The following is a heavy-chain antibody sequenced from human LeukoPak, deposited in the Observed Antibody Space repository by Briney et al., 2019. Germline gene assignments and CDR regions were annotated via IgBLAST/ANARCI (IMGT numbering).Heavy chain of an antibody. D-gene: IGHD6-19*01. Sequence: SETLSLTCAVYGGSFSGYYWTWIRQPPGKGLEWIGEVTDTGNRNYNPSLRSRVNILVDTAKNQFSLKVSSVTVADTSVFYCARGRGYSSGWGHFYYSIDVWGQGTTVTVSS. CDR1: GGSFSGYY. V-gene: IGHV4-34*01. J-gene: IGHJ6*03. CDR2: VTDTGNR. CDR3: ARGRGYSSGWGHFYYSIDV.